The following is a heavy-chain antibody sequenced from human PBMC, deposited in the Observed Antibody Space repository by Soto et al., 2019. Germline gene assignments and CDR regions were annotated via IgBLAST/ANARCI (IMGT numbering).Heavy chain of an antibody. CDR2: IYYSGST. J-gene: IGHJ6*02. CDR1: GGSISSSSYY. Sequence: SETLSLTCTVSGGSISSSSYYWGWIRQPPGKGLEWIGSIYYSGSTYYNTSLKSRITISVDTSKNQFSLKLSSVTAADTVVYYCVSTGRTDYGDYLHGMDVWGQGTTVTVSS. V-gene: IGHV4-39*01. CDR3: VSTGRTDYGDYLHGMDV. D-gene: IGHD4-17*01.